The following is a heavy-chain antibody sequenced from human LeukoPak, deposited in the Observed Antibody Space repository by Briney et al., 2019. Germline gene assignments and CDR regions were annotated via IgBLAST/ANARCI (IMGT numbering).Heavy chain of an antibody. CDR3: VRDFGYCSGGNCYTVLDY. CDR2: IKRDGSEK. Sequence: GVSLRLSCAASGFTFSSYEMNWVRQAPGKGLEWVANIKRDGSEKDYVDSVKGRFTISRDNAKNSLFLQMNNLRAEDTAVYYCVRDFGYCSGGNCYTVLDYWGQGTLVTVSS. D-gene: IGHD2-15*01. CDR1: GFTFSSYE. J-gene: IGHJ4*02. V-gene: IGHV3-7*01.